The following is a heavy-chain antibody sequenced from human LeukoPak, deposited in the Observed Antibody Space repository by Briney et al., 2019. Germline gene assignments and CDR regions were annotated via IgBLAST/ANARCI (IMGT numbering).Heavy chain of an antibody. CDR1: GGSISSGGYY. D-gene: IGHD3-22*01. CDR3: ARLLQYYYDSSGYTSDAFDI. CDR2: IYYSGST. V-gene: IGHV4-61*08. J-gene: IGHJ3*02. Sequence: SETLSLTCTVSGGSISSGGYYWSWIRQPPGKGLEWIGYIYYSGSTNYNPSLKSRVTISVDTSKNQFSLKLSSVTAADTAVYYCARLLQYYYDSSGYTSDAFDIWGQGTMVTVSS.